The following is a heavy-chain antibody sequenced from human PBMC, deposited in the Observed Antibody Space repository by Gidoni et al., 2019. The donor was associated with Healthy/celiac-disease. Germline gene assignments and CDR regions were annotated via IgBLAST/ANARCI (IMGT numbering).Heavy chain of an antibody. J-gene: IGHJ6*03. Sequence: QVQLVQSGAEARKPGASVKVSCKASGYTFTGYYMHWVRQAPGQGLEWMGRINPNRGGTNNAQKFQGRVTVTRDTSISTAYMGLSRLRSDDTAVYYCAREPRGGYLSEYMDVWGKGTTVTVSS. CDR2: INPNRGGT. CDR3: AREPRGGYLSEYMDV. V-gene: IGHV1-2*06. D-gene: IGHD3-22*01. CDR1: GYTFTGYY.